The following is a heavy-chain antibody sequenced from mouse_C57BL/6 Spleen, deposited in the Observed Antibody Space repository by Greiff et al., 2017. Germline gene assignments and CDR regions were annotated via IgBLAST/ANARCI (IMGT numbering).Heavy chain of an antibody. J-gene: IGHJ3*01. Sequence: QVQLQQSGAELVKPGASVKLSCKASGYTFTSYWMHWVKQRPGQGLEWIGMIHPNSGSTNYNEKFKSKATLTVDKSSSTAYMQLSSLTSEDSAVYYCARLDGYYGWFAYWGQGTLVTVSA. D-gene: IGHD2-3*01. CDR3: ARLDGYYGWFAY. CDR2: IHPNSGST. CDR1: GYTFTSYW. V-gene: IGHV1-64*01.